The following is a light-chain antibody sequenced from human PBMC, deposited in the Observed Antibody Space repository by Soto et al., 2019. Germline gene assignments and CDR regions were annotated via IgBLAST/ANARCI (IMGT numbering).Light chain of an antibody. V-gene: IGKV3-20*01. CDR3: QQYGSSPIT. CDR1: QSVSSSY. CDR2: GAS. Sequence: EIVLTQSPGTLSLSPGERATLSCRASQSVSSSYLAWYQQKPGQAPRLLIYGASSRATGIPDRFSGSGSGTDFTLPNSRLEPEDFVVYYCQQYGSSPITFGQGTRLEIK. J-gene: IGKJ5*01.